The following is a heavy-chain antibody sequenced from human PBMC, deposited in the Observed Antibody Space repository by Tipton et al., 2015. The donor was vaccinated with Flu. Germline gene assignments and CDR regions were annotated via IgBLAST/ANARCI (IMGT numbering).Heavy chain of an antibody. D-gene: IGHD6-13*01. J-gene: IGHJ6*02. CDR3: ARDRSRWNYGMDV. Sequence: QSGAEVQKPGSSVKLSCKASGDTFSTYTFSWVRQAPGLGLEWMGGIIPMVGTGDYAQRFQGRVTIIADESTSTVYMEVRSLRFDDTAVYYCARDRSRWNYGMDVWGQGTTVTVSS. CDR1: GDTFSTYT. V-gene: IGHV1-69*01. CDR2: IIPMVGTG.